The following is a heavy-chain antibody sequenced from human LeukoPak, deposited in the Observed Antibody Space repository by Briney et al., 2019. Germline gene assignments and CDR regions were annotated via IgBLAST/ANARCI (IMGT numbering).Heavy chain of an antibody. V-gene: IGHV3-21*01. J-gene: IGHJ4*02. Sequence: SGGSLRLSCTASGFTFSSYSMNWVRQAPGKGLEWVSSISSSSSYIYYADSVKGRFTISRDNAKNSLYLQMNSLRAEDTAVYYCARDLVAAAGTADYWGQGTLVTVSS. CDR2: ISSSSSYI. CDR1: GFTFSSYS. CDR3: ARDLVAAAGTADY. D-gene: IGHD6-13*01.